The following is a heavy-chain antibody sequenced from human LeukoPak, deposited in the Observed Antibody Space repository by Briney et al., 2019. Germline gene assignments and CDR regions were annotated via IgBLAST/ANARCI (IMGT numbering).Heavy chain of an antibody. CDR2: ISGDGGST. J-gene: IGHJ4*02. D-gene: IGHD6-19*01. CDR3: AEEKNIAVGGIDY. Sequence: GGSLRLSCAASGFTFDDYAMHWVRQAPGKGLEWVSLISGDGGSTYYADSVKGRFTISRDNSKNSLYLQMNSLRTEDTALYYCAEEKNIAVGGIDYWGQGTLSPSPQ. V-gene: IGHV3-43*02. CDR1: GFTFDDYA.